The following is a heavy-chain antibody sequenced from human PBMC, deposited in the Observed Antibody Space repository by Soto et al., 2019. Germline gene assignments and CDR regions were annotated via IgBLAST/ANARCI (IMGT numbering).Heavy chain of an antibody. CDR2: IIPIFTTT. J-gene: IGHJ3*02. CDR1: GGTFSNHA. V-gene: IGHV1-69*12. CDR3: AREVAADGTFREDVFDI. Sequence: QVHLVQSEAEVKKPGSSVKVSCKAPGGTFSNHAINWVRQAPGQGLEWMRRIIPIFTTTNYAQKFQGRVTMTADESTITAYLELSSLKHDDTAVYYCAREVAADGTFREDVFDIWGQGTLVTVSS. D-gene: IGHD6-13*01.